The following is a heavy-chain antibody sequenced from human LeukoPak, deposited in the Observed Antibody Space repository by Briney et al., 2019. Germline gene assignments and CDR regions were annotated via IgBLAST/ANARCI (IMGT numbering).Heavy chain of an antibody. CDR1: AFTFCSYA. D-gene: IGHD6-19*01. CDR3: AKDKRVIAVAGHFDY. J-gene: IGHJ4*02. V-gene: IGHV3-23*01. Sequence: AVSLRLSCAASAFTFCSYALGWLRPAPGLGLEWVSAISGSGGRTYYADSVKGRFTISRDNSKNTLYLQMNSLRAEDTAVYYCAKDKRVIAVAGHFDYWGQGTLVTVSS. CDR2: ISGSGGRT.